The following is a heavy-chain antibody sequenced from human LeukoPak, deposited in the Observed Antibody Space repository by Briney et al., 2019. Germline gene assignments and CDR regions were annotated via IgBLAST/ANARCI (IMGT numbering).Heavy chain of an antibody. CDR3: ARDQKHGYTYGSPLDY. J-gene: IGHJ4*02. CDR2: IKEDGGLK. Sequence: GGSLTLSCAASGFTFSTYWMNWVRLAPGKGLEWVANIKEDGGLKYYVDSVKGRFTISRDNAKNSLYLQMNSLRDEDTAVYYCARDQKHGYTYGSPLDYWGQGTLVTVSS. V-gene: IGHV3-7*01. D-gene: IGHD5-18*01. CDR1: GFTFSTYW.